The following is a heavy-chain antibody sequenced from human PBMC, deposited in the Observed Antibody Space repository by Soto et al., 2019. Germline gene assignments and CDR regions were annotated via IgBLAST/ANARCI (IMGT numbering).Heavy chain of an antibody. CDR1: GFLFCNIV. J-gene: IGHJ4*02. Sequence: PGGSLGLSCVGSGFLFCNIVMHWVRQTQGKGLEWVAFMSYDGSDTFYADSVKGRFTISRDNSKNTLFLHMINLRAEDTAMYYCTIVRVADSALDHWGQGTLVTVSS. CDR3: TIVRVADSALDH. CDR2: MSYDGSDT. D-gene: IGHD3-10*02. V-gene: IGHV3-30*01.